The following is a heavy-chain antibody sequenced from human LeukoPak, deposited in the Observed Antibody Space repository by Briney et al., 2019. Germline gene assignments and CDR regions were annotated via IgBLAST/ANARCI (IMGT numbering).Heavy chain of an antibody. CDR1: GFTFSDYY. CDR2: ISSSGSTI. V-gene: IGHV3-11*01. D-gene: IGHD6-13*01. CDR3: ARDLQQLVPFDY. Sequence: GWSLRLSCAASGFTFSDYYMSWIRQAPGKGLEWVSYISSSGSTIYYADSVKGRFTISRDNAKNSLYLQMNSLRAEDTAVYYCARDLQQLVPFDYWGQGTLVTVSS. J-gene: IGHJ4*02.